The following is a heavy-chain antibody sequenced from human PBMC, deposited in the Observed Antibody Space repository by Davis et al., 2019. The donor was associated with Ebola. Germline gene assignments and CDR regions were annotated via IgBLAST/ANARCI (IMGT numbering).Heavy chain of an antibody. CDR3: ARDRSGSTYNGMDV. V-gene: IGHV3-74*01. J-gene: IGHJ6*02. CDR1: GFTLSSYW. D-gene: IGHD3-10*01. Sequence: HTGGSLRLSCAASGFTLSSYWVHWVRHTPGKGLVWVARINTEGASISYADSVKGRFTISRDNAKNTVYLQMKSLGVEDTAVFYCARDRSGSTYNGMDVWGQGTTVTVSS. CDR2: INTEGASI.